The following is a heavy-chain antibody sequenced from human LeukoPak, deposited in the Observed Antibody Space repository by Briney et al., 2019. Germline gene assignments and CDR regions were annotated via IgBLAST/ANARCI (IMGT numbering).Heavy chain of an antibody. D-gene: IGHD6-13*01. CDR2: ISPGNSDT. J-gene: IGHJ4*02. V-gene: IGHV5-51*01. CDR1: GYIFTNFW. CDR3: ARLISSSWYEFDF. Sequence: GESLKTSCKASGYIFTNFWIGWVRQMPGKGLEXXXXISPGNSDTRYRPSFQGQVTMSADKSINTAYLQWNSLKASDSALYYCARLISSSWYEFDFWGQGTLVTVSS.